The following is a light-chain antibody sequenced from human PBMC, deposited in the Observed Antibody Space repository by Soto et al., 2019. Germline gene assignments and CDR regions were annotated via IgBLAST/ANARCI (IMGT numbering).Light chain of an antibody. CDR2: RSS. Sequence: DIQMTQSPSTLSASVGDRVTITCRASQSISSWLAWYQQKPGRAPKLLISRSSDLEGGVPLRFSGSGSGTVFTLIISGLQPDDIATYYCQQYNTYSSFGQGTKVEIK. CDR3: QQYNTYSS. J-gene: IGKJ1*01. CDR1: QSISSW. V-gene: IGKV1-5*03.